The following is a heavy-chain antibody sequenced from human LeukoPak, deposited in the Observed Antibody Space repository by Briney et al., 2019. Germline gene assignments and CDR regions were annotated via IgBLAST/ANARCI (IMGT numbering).Heavy chain of an antibody. CDR1: GFTFSSYE. CDR3: IRLEDSSGR. D-gene: IGHD3-22*01. CDR2: INSKTDGGTT. V-gene: IGHV3-15*01. Sequence: PGGSVRLSCAASGFTFSSYEMNWVRQAPGKGLEWVGRINSKTDGGTTDYAAPVKGRFTISRDDLKNTVYLQMNSLKTVDTAVYYCIRLEDSSGRWGQGTLVTVSS. J-gene: IGHJ4*02.